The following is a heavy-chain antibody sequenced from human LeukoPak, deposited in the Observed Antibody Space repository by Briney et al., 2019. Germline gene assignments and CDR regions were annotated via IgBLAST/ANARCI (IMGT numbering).Heavy chain of an antibody. J-gene: IGHJ4*02. CDR1: GYTFSTHA. CDR2: ISDSGSST. Sequence: GGSLRLSCAASGYTFSTHAMSWVRQAPGKGLEWVSGISDSGSSTFYLDSVKGRFTISRDNSKNTLFLQMNGLRAEDTAVYYCAADDASIILNPEGVVVVPAAYYWGLGTLVTVSS. CDR3: AADDASIILNPEGVVVVPAAYY. D-gene: IGHD2-2*01. V-gene: IGHV3-23*01.